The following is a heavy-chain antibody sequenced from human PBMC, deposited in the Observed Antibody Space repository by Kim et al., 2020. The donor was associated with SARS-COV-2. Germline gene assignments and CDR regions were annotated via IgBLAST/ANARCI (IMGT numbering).Heavy chain of an antibody. CDR3: ARHDWFDP. J-gene: IGHJ5*02. V-gene: IGHV3-53*01. CDR2: LFSDSRT. CDR1: GFTVSADH. Sequence: GGSLRLSCAASGFTVSADHMSWVRQAPGKGLEWVSLLFSDSRTFYADSVKGRFTISRDDSRNTLYLEMISLRPEDTATYYCARHDWFDPWGHGTQVTVSS.